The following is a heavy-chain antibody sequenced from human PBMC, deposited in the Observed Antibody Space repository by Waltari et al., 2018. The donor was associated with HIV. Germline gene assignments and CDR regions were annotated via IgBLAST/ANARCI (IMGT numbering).Heavy chain of an antibody. CDR3: ARQQLGSGALDL. CDR1: GLTFSTDP. CDR2: ISRGTSYI. J-gene: IGHJ4*02. D-gene: IGHD3-10*02. Sequence: EVQLVESGGGLVKPGGSLRLSCTASGLTFSTDPMNWVRQAPGKGRGWVSSISRGTSYIYYADSVTGRFTVSRDNAKNSLFLQMNSLRADDTAVYYCARQQLGSGALDLWGQGTLVTVSS. V-gene: IGHV3-21*02.